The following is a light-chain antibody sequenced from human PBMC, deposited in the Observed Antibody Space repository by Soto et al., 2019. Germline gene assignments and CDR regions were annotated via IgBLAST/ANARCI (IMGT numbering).Light chain of an antibody. CDR3: QQYGSSSWG. V-gene: IGKV3-20*01. CDR1: QSVSSSY. CDR2: GAS. J-gene: IGKJ1*01. Sequence: EIVLTQSPGTLSLSPGERATLSCRASQSVSSSYLAWYQQKPGQAPRLLIYGASSRATGIPDRFSGSGSGKDFTLTISRLAPEDFAVYYCQQYGSSSWGFGQGTKVEIK.